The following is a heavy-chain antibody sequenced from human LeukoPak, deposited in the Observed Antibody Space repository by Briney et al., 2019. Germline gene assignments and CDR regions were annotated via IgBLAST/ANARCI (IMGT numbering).Heavy chain of an antibody. CDR1: GFTFSTYS. CDR3: AKDRAAAGTGFDY. J-gene: IGHJ4*02. Sequence: GGSLRLSCAASGFTFSTYSTNWVRQAPGKGLEWVSSISSGSSYISYADSVRGRFTISRDNAENSLYLQINSLRAEDTAVYYCAKDRAAAGTGFDYWGQGTLVTVSS. CDR2: ISSGSSYI. V-gene: IGHV3-21*01. D-gene: IGHD6-13*01.